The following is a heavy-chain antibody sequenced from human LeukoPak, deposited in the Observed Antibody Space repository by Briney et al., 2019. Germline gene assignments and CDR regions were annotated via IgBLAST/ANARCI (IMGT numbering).Heavy chain of an antibody. CDR1: GYSISSGYY. CDR2: IYHSGST. V-gene: IGHV4-38-2*01. Sequence: SETLSLTCAVSGYSISSGYYWGWIRQPPGKGLEWIGSIYHSGSTYYNPSLMSRVTIAVDTSKNQFCRKMSSLTAADTTVYYCAREGRYCISARCYTAASSDSGAQETLVTVS. J-gene: IGHJ4*02. D-gene: IGHD2-2*02. CDR3: AREGRYCISARCYTAASSDS.